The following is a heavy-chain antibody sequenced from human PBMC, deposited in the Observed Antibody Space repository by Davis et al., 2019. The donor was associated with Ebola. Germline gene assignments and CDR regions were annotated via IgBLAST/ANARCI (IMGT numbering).Heavy chain of an antibody. D-gene: IGHD3-3*01. J-gene: IGHJ5*01. CDR3: AIPRHPRFLEWVFDS. Sequence: GGSLRLSCAASGFTFSNYAMFWVRQAPGKGLEWVSAISATGATYYANSVRGRSTISTDNSKNTLYLQMNSLRVEDTAMYYCAIPRHPRFLEWVFDSWGQGTLVTVSS. CDR2: ISATGAT. CDR1: GFTFSNYA. V-gene: IGHV3-23*01.